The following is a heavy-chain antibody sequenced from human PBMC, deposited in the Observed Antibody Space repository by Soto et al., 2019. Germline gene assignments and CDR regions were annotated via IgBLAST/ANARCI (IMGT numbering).Heavy chain of an antibody. CDR1: GYTFTSYA. CDR2: INAGNGNT. J-gene: IGHJ6*02. Sequence: QVQLVQSGAEVKKPGASVKVSCKASGYTFTSYAMHWVRQAPGQRLEWMGWINAGNGNTKYSQKFQGRVTITRDTSASTAYMELSSLRSEDTAVYYCARSFQWKRFYYYYYGMDVWGQGTTVTVSS. V-gene: IGHV1-3*01. CDR3: ARSFQWKRFYYYYYGMDV. D-gene: IGHD5-12*01.